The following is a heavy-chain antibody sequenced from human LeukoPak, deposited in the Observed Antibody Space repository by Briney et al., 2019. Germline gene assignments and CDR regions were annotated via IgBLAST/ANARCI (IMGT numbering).Heavy chain of an antibody. J-gene: IGHJ5*02. CDR1: GFIFSSFA. D-gene: IGHD3-10*01. CDR2: ISGTGST. Sequence: GGSLRLACEASGFIFSSFAMSWVRQAPGKELEWVSVISGTGSTYYADSVKGRFTISRDNSKNTLYLQMNSLRAEDTAVYYCAKDRGVPRYDNWFDPWGQGTLVTVSS. CDR3: AKDRGVPRYDNWFDP. V-gene: IGHV3-23*01.